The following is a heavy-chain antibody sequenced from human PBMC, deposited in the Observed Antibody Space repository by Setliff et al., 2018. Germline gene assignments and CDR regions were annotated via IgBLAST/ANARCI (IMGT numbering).Heavy chain of an antibody. J-gene: IGHJ4*02. Sequence: SETLSLTCAVSGASIRNNYYWGWIRQSPGTGLEWIGSIFYNGMAYYNPSLKSRVTMSVDTSKNQFSLKLTSVTAAATAVYYCVRGRNVAVRLLDSWGRGTLVTVSS. CDR2: IFYNGMA. CDR3: VRGRNVAVRLLDS. CDR1: GASIRNNYY. V-gene: IGHV4-39*07. D-gene: IGHD6-6*01.